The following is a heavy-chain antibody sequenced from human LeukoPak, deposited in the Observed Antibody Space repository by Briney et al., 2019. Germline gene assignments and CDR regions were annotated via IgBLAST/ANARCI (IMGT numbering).Heavy chain of an antibody. D-gene: IGHD5-12*01. Sequence: SETLSLTCTVSGGSVSSYYWSWIRQPPGKELEWIAYIYHSGSTSYNPSLKSRVTISLDTSKNQFSLKLSSVTAADTAVYYCARELIVATIIGHDGMDVWGQGTTVTVSS. CDR3: ARELIVATIIGHDGMDV. CDR2: IYHSGST. J-gene: IGHJ6*02. V-gene: IGHV4-59*02. CDR1: GGSVSSYY.